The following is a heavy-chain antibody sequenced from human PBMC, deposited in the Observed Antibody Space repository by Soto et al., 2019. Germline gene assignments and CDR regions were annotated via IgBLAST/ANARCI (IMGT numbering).Heavy chain of an antibody. CDR1: GYSFTNYW. J-gene: IGHJ5*02. Sequence: EVQLVQSGAEVKKAGESLKISCQGSGYSFTNYWVGWVRQIPGRGLEWMGIIHPGDSDTRYSPFFQGQVTISADNSISTAPLQRSSLKASDTAMYYCARHNRNSSTWFEGWFDPWGQGTLVTVSS. V-gene: IGHV5-51*03. CDR3: ARHNRNSSTWFEGWFDP. D-gene: IGHD6-13*01. CDR2: IHPGDSDT.